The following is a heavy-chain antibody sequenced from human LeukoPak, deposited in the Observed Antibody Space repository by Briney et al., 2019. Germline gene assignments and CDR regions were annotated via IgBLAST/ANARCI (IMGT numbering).Heavy chain of an antibody. V-gene: IGHV3-23*01. Sequence: GGSLRLSCAASGFTVSSTYMSWVRQAPGEGLEWVSGISGSGAGTYYADSVKGRFTISRDNSKNTLYLQMNSLRAEDTAIYYCARLHSSSWSDYWGQGTLVTVSS. J-gene: IGHJ4*02. CDR2: ISGSGAGT. CDR1: GFTVSSTY. CDR3: ARLHSSSWSDY. D-gene: IGHD6-13*01.